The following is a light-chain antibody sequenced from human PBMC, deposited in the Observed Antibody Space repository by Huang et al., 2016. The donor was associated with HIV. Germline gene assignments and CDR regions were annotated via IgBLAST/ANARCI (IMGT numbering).Light chain of an antibody. Sequence: EIVMTQSPATLSVSPGERATLACRASQSVNSNLAWYQQKPGQAPRLFIYGASTRATGLPARFSGSGSGTEFTLTISSLQSEDCAVYYCQHYNGWPPWTFGRGTKVEIK. J-gene: IGKJ1*01. CDR1: QSVNSN. CDR3: QHYNGWPPWT. CDR2: GAS. V-gene: IGKV3-15*01.